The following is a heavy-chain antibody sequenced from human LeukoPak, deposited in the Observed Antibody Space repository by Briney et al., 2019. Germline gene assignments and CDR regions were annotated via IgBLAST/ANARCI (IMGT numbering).Heavy chain of an antibody. CDR1: GGSISSDY. V-gene: IGHV4-59*01. CDR3: ARADDSAFDI. CDR2: IYYSGST. J-gene: IGHJ3*02. Sequence: SETLSLTCTVSGGSISSDYWSWIRQPPGKGLEWIGYIYYSGSTYYNPSLKSRVTISVDTSKSQFSLRLGSVTAADTAVYYCARADDSAFDIWGQGTMVTVSS. D-gene: IGHD2-21*02.